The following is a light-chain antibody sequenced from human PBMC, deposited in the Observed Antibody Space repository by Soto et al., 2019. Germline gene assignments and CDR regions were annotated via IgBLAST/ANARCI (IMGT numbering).Light chain of an antibody. CDR3: QTWGTGMV. J-gene: IGLJ2*01. CDR2: LNSDGSH. Sequence: QLVLTQSPSASASLGASVKLTCTLSSGHTNYAIAWHQQQSEKGPRYLMKLNSDGSHTKGDGIPDRFSGSSSGAERYLTISSLQSEDEADYYCQTWGTGMVFGGGTKLTVL. CDR1: SGHTNYA. V-gene: IGLV4-69*01.